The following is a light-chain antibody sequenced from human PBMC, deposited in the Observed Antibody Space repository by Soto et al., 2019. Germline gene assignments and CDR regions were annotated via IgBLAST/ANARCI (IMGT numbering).Light chain of an antibody. CDR3: QQSYTLPLT. J-gene: IGKJ4*02. CDR1: QIISSY. Sequence: DIQLTQSPSSLSASVGDRVTITCRASQIISSYLNWYQHKPGVAPKLLIYATSSLQSWVSSRFSGSGSGTEFTLTISSLQPEDFATYSCQQSYTLPLTFGGGTKVETK. V-gene: IGKV1-39*01. CDR2: ATS.